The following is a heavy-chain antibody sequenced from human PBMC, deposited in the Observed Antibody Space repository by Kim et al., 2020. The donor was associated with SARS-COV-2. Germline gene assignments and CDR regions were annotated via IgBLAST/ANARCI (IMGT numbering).Heavy chain of an antibody. V-gene: IGHV4-34*01. CDR3: ASGAPTGTTSGWYLDL. CDR2: INHSGST. J-gene: IGHJ2*01. D-gene: IGHD1-7*01. CDR1: GGSFSGYY. Sequence: SETLSLTCAVYGGSFSGYYWSWIRQPPGKGLEWIGEINHSGSTNYNPSLKSRVTISVDTSKNQFSLKLSSVTAADTAVYYCASGAPTGTTSGWYLDLWGR.